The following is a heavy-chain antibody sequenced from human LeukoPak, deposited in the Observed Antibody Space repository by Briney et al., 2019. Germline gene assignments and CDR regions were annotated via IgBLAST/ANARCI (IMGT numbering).Heavy chain of an antibody. D-gene: IGHD6-19*01. V-gene: IGHV4-31*11. Sequence: SQTLSLTCAVSGGSISSGGYYWSWIRQHPGKGLEWIGYIYYSGSTYYNPSLKSRVTISVDTSKNQFSLKLSSVTAADTAVYYCARETVAAPLLGNWFDPWGQGTLVTVSS. J-gene: IGHJ5*02. CDR2: IYYSGST. CDR1: GGSISSGGYY. CDR3: ARETVAAPLLGNWFDP.